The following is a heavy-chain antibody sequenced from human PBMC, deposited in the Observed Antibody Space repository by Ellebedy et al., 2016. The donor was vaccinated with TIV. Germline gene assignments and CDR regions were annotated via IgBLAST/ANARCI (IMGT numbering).Heavy chain of an antibody. D-gene: IGHD1-26*01. J-gene: IGHJ4*02. CDR3: ARSGSYYGRFDY. V-gene: IGHV3-23*01. CDR2: ISTSGGST. Sequence: GGSLRLSXAASGFTFSSYAMSWVRQAPGQGLEWVSAISTSGGSTHYADSVQGRFTISRDNSKNSLYLQMSSLRAEDTALYYCARSGSYYGRFDYWGQGTLVTVSS. CDR1: GFTFSSYA.